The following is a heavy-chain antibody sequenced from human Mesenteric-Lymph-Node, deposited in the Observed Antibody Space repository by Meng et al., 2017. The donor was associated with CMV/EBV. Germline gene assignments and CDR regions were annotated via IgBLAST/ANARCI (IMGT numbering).Heavy chain of an antibody. J-gene: IGHJ4*02. CDR3: ARVPSTRRWVFDY. CDR2: INPNNGGT. V-gene: IGHV1-2*02. D-gene: IGHD2-2*01. Sequence: ASVKVSCKASGYTFTDSYIYWVRQAPGQGLEWMGWINPNNGGTDFAQRFLGRVTMTRDTSTSTVYMELSSLRSEDTAVYYCARVPSTRRWVFDYWGQGTLVTVSS. CDR1: GYTFTDSY.